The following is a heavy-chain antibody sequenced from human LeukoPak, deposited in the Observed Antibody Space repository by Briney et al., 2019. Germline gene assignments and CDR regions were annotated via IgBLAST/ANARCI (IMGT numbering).Heavy chain of an antibody. Sequence: GGSLRLSCEASGFPFSSYVMSWVRQAPGKGLEWVSVIYSGGSTYYADSVKGRFTISRDNSKNTLYLQMNSLRAEDTAVYYCARDTHYYDSSGYLGGGAFDIWGQGTMVTVSS. D-gene: IGHD3-22*01. CDR1: GFPFSSYV. CDR3: ARDTHYYDSSGYLGGGAFDI. J-gene: IGHJ3*02. V-gene: IGHV3-66*01. CDR2: IYSGGST.